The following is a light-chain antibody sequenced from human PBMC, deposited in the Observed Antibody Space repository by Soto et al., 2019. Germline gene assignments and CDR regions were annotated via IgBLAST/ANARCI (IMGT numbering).Light chain of an antibody. J-gene: IGKJ3*01. CDR1: QRVSTY. CDR2: DAS. CDR3: QQRSNWPPFT. V-gene: IGKV3-11*01. Sequence: EIVLTQSPATLSLSPGERATLSCRASQRVSTYLAWYQQKPGQPPRLLIYDASNRATGIPARFSGSGSGTDFPLTISSLEPEDFAVYYCQQRSNWPPFTFGPGTKVDIK.